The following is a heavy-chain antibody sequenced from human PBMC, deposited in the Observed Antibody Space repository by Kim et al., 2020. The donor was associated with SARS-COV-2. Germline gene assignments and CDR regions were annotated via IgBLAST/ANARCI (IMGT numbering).Heavy chain of an antibody. D-gene: IGHD1-1*01. J-gene: IGHJ4*02. Sequence: ADSVKGRFPISRDTARDSLYLQMNSRRAEDTAMYYCARDLSTGLPGGFDYWGPGTLVTVSS. V-gene: IGHV3-21*01. CDR3: ARDLSTGLPGGFDY.